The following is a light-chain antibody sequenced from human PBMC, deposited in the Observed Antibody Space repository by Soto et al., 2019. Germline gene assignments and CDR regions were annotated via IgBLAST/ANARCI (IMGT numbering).Light chain of an antibody. V-gene: IGKV1-39*01. Sequence: DIQMTQSPSSLSASVGDRLTITCRASQSISSYLNWYQQKPGEAPKLLIYAAFSLNSGVPSRFSGSGAGTDFTLTIRSLQPEDFATYYCQQTFRPPRTFGGGTKVDIK. CDR3: QQTFRPPRT. CDR2: AAF. J-gene: IGKJ4*01. CDR1: QSISSY.